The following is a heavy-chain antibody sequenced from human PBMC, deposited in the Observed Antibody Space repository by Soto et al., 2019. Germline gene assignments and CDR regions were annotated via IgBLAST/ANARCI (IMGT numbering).Heavy chain of an antibody. CDR3: TKDGSGHPYYSDN. CDR2: IYHSGRT. D-gene: IGHD3-3*01. V-gene: IGHV4-4*02. J-gene: IGHJ4*02. Sequence: PSETLSLTCAVSGGSISSNNWWSWVRQAPGKGLEWIGEIYHSGRTSYNPSLRSRVTMSVDKSKNQFSQIVTSVTAADTAVYYCTKDGSGHPYYSDNWGPGTLVTVSS. CDR1: GGSISSNNW.